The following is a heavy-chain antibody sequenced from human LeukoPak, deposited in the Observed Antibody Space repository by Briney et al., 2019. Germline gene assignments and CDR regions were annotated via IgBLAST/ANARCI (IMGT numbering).Heavy chain of an antibody. V-gene: IGHV5-51*01. CDR2: IYPADSDI. CDR3: ARQEYCSGGSCYTWFDP. D-gene: IGHD2-15*01. CDR1: GYSINNYR. Sequence: PGESLKISCKGSGYSINNYRIGWVRQMLGKGLEWMGIIYPADSDIRYSPSFQGQVTISADKSISTAYLQWSSLKASDTAMYYCARQEYCSGGSCYTWFDPWGQGTLVIVSS. J-gene: IGHJ5*02.